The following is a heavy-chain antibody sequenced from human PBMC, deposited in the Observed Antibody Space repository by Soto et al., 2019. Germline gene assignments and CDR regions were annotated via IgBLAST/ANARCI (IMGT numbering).Heavy chain of an antibody. Sequence: GGSLRLSCAASGFTFSSYSMNWVRQAPGKGLEWVSSISSSSYIYYADSVKGRLTISRDNAKNSLYLQMNSLRAEDTAVYYCARGQYCSGGSCYFPAPWGQGTLVTVSS. V-gene: IGHV3-21*01. J-gene: IGHJ5*02. CDR3: ARGQYCSGGSCYFPAP. CDR2: ISSSSYI. CDR1: GFTFSSYS. D-gene: IGHD2-15*01.